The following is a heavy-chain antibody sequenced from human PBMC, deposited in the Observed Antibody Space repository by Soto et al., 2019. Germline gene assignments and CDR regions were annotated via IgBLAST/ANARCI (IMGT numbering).Heavy chain of an antibody. V-gene: IGHV3-23*01. CDR2: ISGSGGST. CDR3: ANLLRQQLVPGVWYYFDY. J-gene: IGHJ4*02. CDR1: GFTLSRYG. D-gene: IGHD6-13*01. Sequence: EGGRRLSCAASGFTLSRYGMRWVRLAPGNGVGWVSPISGSGGSTYYADSVKGRFTISRDNSKNTLYLQMNSLRAEDTAVYYCANLLRQQLVPGVWYYFDYWGQGTLVTVSS.